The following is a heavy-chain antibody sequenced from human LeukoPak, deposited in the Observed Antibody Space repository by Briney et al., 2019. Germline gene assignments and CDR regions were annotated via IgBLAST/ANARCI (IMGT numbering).Heavy chain of an antibody. D-gene: IGHD3-16*01. V-gene: IGHV3-48*03. Sequence: PGGSLRLSCAASGFTFSSYEMNWVRQAPGKGLEWVSYISSSGSTIYYADSVKGRFTISRDNAKNSLYLQMNSLRAEDTAVYYCAGTDGGAMGNWFDPWGQGTLVTVSS. J-gene: IGHJ5*02. CDR2: ISSSGSTI. CDR1: GFTFSSYE. CDR3: AGTDGGAMGNWFDP.